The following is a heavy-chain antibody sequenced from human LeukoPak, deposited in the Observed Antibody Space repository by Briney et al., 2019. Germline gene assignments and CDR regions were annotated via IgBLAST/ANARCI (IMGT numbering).Heavy chain of an antibody. CDR1: GGSISSYY. D-gene: IGHD4-23*01. J-gene: IGHJ5*02. CDR2: IYYSGST. Sequence: SETLSLTCTVSGGSISSYYWSWIRQPPGKGLEWIGYIYYSGSTNYNPSLKSRVTISVDTSKNQFSLKLSSVPAADTAVYYCARGGGNSSIRPWGQGTLVTVSS. V-gene: IGHV4-59*08. CDR3: ARGGGNSSIRP.